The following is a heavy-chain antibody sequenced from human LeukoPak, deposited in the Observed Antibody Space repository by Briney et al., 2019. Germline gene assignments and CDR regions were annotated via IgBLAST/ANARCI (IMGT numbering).Heavy chain of an antibody. CDR3: ARDGYYYDSSGYYSDAFDI. D-gene: IGHD3-22*01. V-gene: IGHV4-39*07. J-gene: IGHJ3*02. CDR2: VYYSGST. CDR1: GGSISINNFW. Sequence: PSETLPLTCSISGGSISINNFWWGWIRQSPGKAMEWVGSVYYSGSTNYNPSLKSRVTISVDTSKNQFSLKLSSVTAADTAVYYCARDGYYYDSSGYYSDAFDIWGQGTMVTVSS.